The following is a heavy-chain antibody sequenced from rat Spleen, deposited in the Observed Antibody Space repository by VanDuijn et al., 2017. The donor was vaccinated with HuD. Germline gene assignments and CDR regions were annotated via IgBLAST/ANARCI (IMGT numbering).Heavy chain of an antibody. J-gene: IGHJ2*01. CDR3: ARDAGILRY. D-gene: IGHD1-6*01. V-gene: IGHV2-43*01. CDR1: GFSLTRYH. CDR2: IWTGGST. Sequence: QVQLKESGPGLVQPSQTLSLTCTVSGFSLTRYHVTWVRQPPGKGLEWMGVIWTGGSTSYNSLLKSRLNISRDISKSQVFLRMNCLQTEDTATYYCARDAGILRYWGQGVMVTVSS.